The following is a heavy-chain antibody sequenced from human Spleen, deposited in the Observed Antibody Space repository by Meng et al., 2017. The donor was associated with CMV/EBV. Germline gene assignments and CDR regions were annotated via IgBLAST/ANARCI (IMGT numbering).Heavy chain of an antibody. D-gene: IGHD3-10*01. CDR1: GGSVSSGGYY. CDR2: MYYSGSG. J-gene: IGHJ4*02. CDR3: ARNSDSGILFFVY. V-gene: IGHV4-61*08. Sequence: AGGSVSSGGYYWSWIRQPPGKGLEWIGYMYYSGSGDYNPSLKSRVTFSLDTSTNRSSLRLNSVTAADTAVYYCARNSDSGILFFVYWGQGTLVTVSS.